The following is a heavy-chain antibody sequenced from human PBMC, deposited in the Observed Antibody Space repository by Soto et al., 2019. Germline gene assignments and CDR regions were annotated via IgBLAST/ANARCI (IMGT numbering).Heavy chain of an antibody. CDR2: ISGSGGST. CDR1: GFTFSSYA. J-gene: IGHJ3*02. D-gene: IGHD3-10*01. V-gene: IGHV3-23*01. Sequence: GSLRLSCAASGFTFSSYAMSWVRQAPGKGLEWVSAISGSGGSTYYADSVKGRFTISRDNSKNTLYLQMNSLRAEDTAVYYCAKDLESSKLLWFGVNAFDIWGQGTMVTVSS. CDR3: AKDLESSKLLWFGVNAFDI.